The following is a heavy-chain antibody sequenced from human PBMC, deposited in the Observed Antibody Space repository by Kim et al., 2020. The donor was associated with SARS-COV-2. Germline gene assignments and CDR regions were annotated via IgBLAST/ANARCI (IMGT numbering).Heavy chain of an antibody. CDR2: IYYSGST. V-gene: IGHV4-39*01. J-gene: IGHJ4*02. Sequence: SETLSLTCTVSGGSISSSSYYWGWIRQPPGKGLEWIGSIYYSGSTYYNLYLKSRVTISVDTSKTQFSLKRSSVTAADTDVYYCARHVTVHIHIVVVISTTFDYWGQGTLVTVSS. CDR1: GGSISSSSYY. CDR3: ARHVTVHIHIVVVISTTFDY. D-gene: IGHD2-21*01.